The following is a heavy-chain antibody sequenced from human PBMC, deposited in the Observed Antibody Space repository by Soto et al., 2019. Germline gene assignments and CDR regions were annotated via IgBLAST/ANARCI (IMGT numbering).Heavy chain of an antibody. CDR1: GGSISSYY. V-gene: IGHV4-59*01. D-gene: IGHD3-9*01. CDR3: AREGDYDILTGYYLVGLFDY. CDR2: IYYSGST. Sequence: SETLSLTCTVSGGSISSYYWSWIRQPPGKGPEWIGYIYYSGSTNYNPSLKSRVTISVDTSKNQFSLKLSSVTAADTAVYYCAREGDYDILTGYYLVGLFDYWGQGTLVTVS. J-gene: IGHJ4*02.